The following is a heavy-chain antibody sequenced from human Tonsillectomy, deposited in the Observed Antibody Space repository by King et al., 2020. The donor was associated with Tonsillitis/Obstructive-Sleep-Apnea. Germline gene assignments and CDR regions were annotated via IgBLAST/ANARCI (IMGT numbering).Heavy chain of an antibody. V-gene: IGHV3-33*01. Sequence: VQLVESGGGVVQPGRSLRLSCAASGFTFSLYGMNWVRQAPGRGLEWVAVIGFDGSKKFYGDSVKGRFTISRDNARNMLYLQMNSLGPEDTALYYCARDRTTPNTGFDYWGQGPLVTVSS. CDR2: IGFDGSKK. CDR1: GFTFSLYG. CDR3: ARDRTTPNTGFDY. D-gene: IGHD1-7*01. J-gene: IGHJ4*02.